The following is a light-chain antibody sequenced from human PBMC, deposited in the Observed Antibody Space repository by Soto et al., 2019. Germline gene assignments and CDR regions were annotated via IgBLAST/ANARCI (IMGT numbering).Light chain of an antibody. V-gene: IGKV3-15*01. CDR2: GAS. CDR1: QSVSNH. CDR3: QQYNNWPPRT. J-gene: IGKJ2*01. Sequence: EIVMTQSPVTLSVSPGERATLSCRASQSVSNHLAWYQHTPGQAPRLLIYGASTRAIGIPARFSGSGSGTEFTLTISSLQSEDFAVYYCQQYNNWPPRTFGQGTKLEIK.